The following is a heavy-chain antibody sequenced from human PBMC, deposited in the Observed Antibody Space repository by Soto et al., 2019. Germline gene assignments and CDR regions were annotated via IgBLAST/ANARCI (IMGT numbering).Heavy chain of an antibody. CDR2: IYYSGST. Sequence: SETLSLTCTVSGGSISSGDYYWSWIRQPPGKGLEWIGYIYYSGSTYYNPSLKSRVTISVDTSKNQFSLKLSSVTAADTAVYYCASGFGLRYFDRLFKSWFDYWGQGTLVTVSS. CDR3: ASGFGLRYFDRLFKSWFDY. CDR1: GGSISSGDYY. J-gene: IGHJ4*02. V-gene: IGHV4-30-4*01. D-gene: IGHD3-9*01.